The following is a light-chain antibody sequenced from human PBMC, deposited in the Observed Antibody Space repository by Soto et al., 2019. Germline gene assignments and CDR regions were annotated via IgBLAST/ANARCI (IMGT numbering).Light chain of an antibody. CDR2: GAS. CDR1: QTINNN. J-gene: IGKJ2*01. CDR3: QQYSNWPYT. V-gene: IGKV3-15*01. Sequence: EKVMTQSPATLSVSPGERATLSCRASQTINNNLAWYQQKPGQAPRLLIYGASTRATGIPARFSGSGSGTEFTLTINSLQSEDFAVYYCQQYSNWPYTFGQGTKLEIK.